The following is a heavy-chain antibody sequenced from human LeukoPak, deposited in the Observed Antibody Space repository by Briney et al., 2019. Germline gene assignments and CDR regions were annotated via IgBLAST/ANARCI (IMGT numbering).Heavy chain of an antibody. D-gene: IGHD3-9*01. J-gene: IGHJ4*02. Sequence: GGSLRLSCTASGFTFGDYAMSWFRQAPGKGLEWVGFTRSKPYGGTTEYAASVKGRFTISRDDSKTIAYLQMNSLKTEDTAVYYCTRGYDVLTGLSYFDYWGQGALVTVSS. CDR2: TRSKPYGGTT. V-gene: IGHV3-49*03. CDR3: TRGYDVLTGLSYFDY. CDR1: GFTFGDYA.